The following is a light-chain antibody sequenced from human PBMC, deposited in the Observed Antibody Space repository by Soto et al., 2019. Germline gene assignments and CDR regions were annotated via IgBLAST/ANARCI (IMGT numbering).Light chain of an antibody. Sequence: EIVLTQSPDTLSLSPGERATLSCRASQSVGRFLAWYQQKPAQSPRLLIYDASNRATGIPARFSGSGSGTDFTLTISSLEPEDFAVYYCQQRSDWPPITFGGGTKVEIK. CDR1: QSVGRF. V-gene: IGKV3-11*01. CDR2: DAS. CDR3: QQRSDWPPIT. J-gene: IGKJ4*01.